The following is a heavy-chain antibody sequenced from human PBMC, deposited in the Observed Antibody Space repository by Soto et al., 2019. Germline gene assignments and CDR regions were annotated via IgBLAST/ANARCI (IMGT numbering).Heavy chain of an antibody. V-gene: IGHV1-69*02. CDR2: IIPIIGRL. CDR1: GGTFSSYG. Sequence: QVQLVQSGAEVKKPGSSVKVSCKASGGTFSSYGISWVRQAPGQGLEWVGRIIPIIGRLNYAQMFEDRVTISADKSTSTAFMELCSLISEDTAVYYCAITGSGSVYSGDFAAWGQGTLVTVSS. D-gene: IGHD3-10*01. J-gene: IGHJ4*02. CDR3: AITGSGSVYSGDFAA.